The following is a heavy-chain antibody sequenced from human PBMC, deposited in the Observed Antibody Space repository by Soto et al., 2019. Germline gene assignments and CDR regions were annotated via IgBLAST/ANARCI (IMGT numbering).Heavy chain of an antibody. Sequence: KPSETLSLTCTVSGDSINNYYWSWIRQSPGKGLEWIGYISYSESTNYNPSLKSRITISVDTSKKQFSLKLSSVTAADTAVYYCASTTSYYYDTSGYSKWFDPWGQGTLVTVSS. J-gene: IGHJ5*02. CDR1: GDSINNYY. CDR3: ASTTSYYYDTSGYSKWFDP. CDR2: ISYSEST. V-gene: IGHV4-59*01. D-gene: IGHD3-22*01.